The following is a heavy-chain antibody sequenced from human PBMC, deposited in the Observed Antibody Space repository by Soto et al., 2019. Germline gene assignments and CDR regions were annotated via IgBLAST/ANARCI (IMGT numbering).Heavy chain of an antibody. Sequence: GGSLRPSCAASGFTFSSYAMSWVRQAPGKGLEWVSAISGSGGSTYYADSVKGRFTISRDNSKNTLFLQMNSLRAEDTAVYYCAKDILRGVIITKYYFDYWGQGTLVTVSS. D-gene: IGHD3-10*01. CDR3: AKDILRGVIITKYYFDY. CDR2: ISGSGGST. V-gene: IGHV3-23*01. J-gene: IGHJ4*02. CDR1: GFTFSSYA.